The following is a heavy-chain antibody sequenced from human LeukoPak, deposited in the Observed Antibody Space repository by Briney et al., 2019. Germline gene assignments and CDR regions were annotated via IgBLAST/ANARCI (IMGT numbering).Heavy chain of an antibody. J-gene: IGHJ4*02. CDR3: ARSRERWLQLVDY. V-gene: IGHV3-11*01. D-gene: IGHD5-24*01. Sequence: GGSLRLSCAASGFTFSDYYMSWIRQAPGKGLEWVSYISSSGSTIYYADSVKGRFTISRDNAKNSLYLQMNSLRAEDTAVYYCARSRERWLQLVDYWGQGTLVTVSS. CDR2: ISSSGSTI. CDR1: GFTFSDYY.